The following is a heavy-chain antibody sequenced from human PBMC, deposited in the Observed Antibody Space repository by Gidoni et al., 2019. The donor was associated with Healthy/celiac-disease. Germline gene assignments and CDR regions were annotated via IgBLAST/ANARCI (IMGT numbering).Heavy chain of an antibody. J-gene: IGHJ5*02. CDR1: GGSISNSSYY. CDR2: IYYSGST. Sequence: QLQLQESGPGLVKPSETLSLTCTVSGGSISNSSYYWGWLRQPPGKGLEWIGSIYYSGSTYYNPSLKSRVTISVDTSKNQFSLKLSSVTAADTAVYYCATCSELLGVDNWFDPWGQGTLVTVSS. D-gene: IGHD2-15*01. V-gene: IGHV4-39*07. CDR3: ATCSELLGVDNWFDP.